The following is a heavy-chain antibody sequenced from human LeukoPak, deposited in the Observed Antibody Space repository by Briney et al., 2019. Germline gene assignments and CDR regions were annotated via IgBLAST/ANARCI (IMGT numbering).Heavy chain of an antibody. V-gene: IGHV4-59*01. D-gene: IGHD6-13*01. CDR2: IYYSGST. Sequence: SETLSLTCTVSGASISSYYRSWIGQPLGKGLEWIGYIYYSGSTNYNPSLKRRVTISVDTSKNQFSLKLSSVTAADTAVYYCARGRWVSGPYYFDYWGQGTLLTVSS. J-gene: IGHJ4*02. CDR3: ARGRWVSGPYYFDY. CDR1: GASISSYY.